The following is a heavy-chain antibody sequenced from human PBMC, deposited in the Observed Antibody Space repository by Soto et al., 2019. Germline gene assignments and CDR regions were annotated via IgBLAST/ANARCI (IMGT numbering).Heavy chain of an antibody. CDR3: ARDKGYGSDTSCPDFDY. Sequence: QVQLVLSGAEVKKPGSSVKVSCKASGGTLSRYTCSWVRQAPGQWLEWMGRYIPNLGVTNYAKKFQGRFTIVVDTSRSTAYMELNSLRYGDTAVYYCARDKGYGSDTSCPDFDYWGQGTLVTVSS. D-gene: IGHD2-15*01. CDR1: GGTLSRYT. V-gene: IGHV1-69*08. J-gene: IGHJ4*02. CDR2: YIPNLGVT.